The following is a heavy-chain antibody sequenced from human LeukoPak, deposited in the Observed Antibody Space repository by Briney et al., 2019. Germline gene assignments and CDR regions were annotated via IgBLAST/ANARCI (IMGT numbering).Heavy chain of an antibody. V-gene: IGHV1-18*01. CDR1: GYTFTSYG. D-gene: IGHD6-6*01. Sequence: RASVKVSCKAFGYTFTSYGISWVRQAPGQGLEWMGWISAYNGITDYAQKFQGRVTMTTDTSTSTAYMELRSLRSDDTAVYYCARDRSSSDYWGQGTLVTVSS. CDR3: ARDRSSSDY. CDR2: ISAYNGIT. J-gene: IGHJ4*02.